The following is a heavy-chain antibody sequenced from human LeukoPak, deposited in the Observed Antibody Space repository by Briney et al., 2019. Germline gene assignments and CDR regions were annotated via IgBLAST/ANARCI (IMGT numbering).Heavy chain of an antibody. Sequence: PGRSLRLSCAASGFTFDDYAMHWVRQAPGKGLEWVSGISWNSGSIGYADSVKGRFTISRDNAKNSLYLQMNSLRAEDTALYYCAKDIGSGWPGFHWFDPWGQGTLVTVSS. CDR3: AKDIGSGWPGFHWFDP. D-gene: IGHD6-19*01. CDR1: GFTFDDYA. V-gene: IGHV3-9*01. CDR2: ISWNSGSI. J-gene: IGHJ5*02.